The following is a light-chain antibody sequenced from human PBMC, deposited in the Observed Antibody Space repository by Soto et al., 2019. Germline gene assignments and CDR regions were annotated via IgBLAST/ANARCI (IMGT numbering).Light chain of an antibody. V-gene: IGKV1-39*01. CDR1: QSITNS. CDR2: AAS. J-gene: IGKJ3*01. Sequence: DIQMTQSPSSLSASVGDRVTITCRASQSITNSLNWYQHKPGKAPTLLVYAASSLQSGVPSRFSGSGSGTDFTLTISSLQPVDFATYFCQQGHSMPFTFGPGTKVDIK. CDR3: QQGHSMPFT.